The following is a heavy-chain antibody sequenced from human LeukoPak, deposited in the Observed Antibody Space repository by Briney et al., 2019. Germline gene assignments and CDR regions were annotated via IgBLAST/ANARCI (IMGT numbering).Heavy chain of an antibody. J-gene: IGHJ4*02. V-gene: IGHV3-23*01. D-gene: IGHD5-18*01. Sequence: GGSLRLSCAASGFTFSSYAMSWVRQAPGKGLEWVSAISGSGGSTYYADSVKGRFTISRDNSKNTLYLQMNSLRAEDTAVYYCAKDQEMGHSYGYHSDWGQGTLVTVSS. CDR2: ISGSGGST. CDR1: GFTFSSYA. CDR3: AKDQEMGHSYGYHSD.